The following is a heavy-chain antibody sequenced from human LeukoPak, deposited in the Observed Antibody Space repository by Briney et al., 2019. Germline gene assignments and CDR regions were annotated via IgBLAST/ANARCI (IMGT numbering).Heavy chain of an antibody. CDR1: GVTFSSYA. D-gene: IGHD4-11*01. J-gene: IGHJ4*02. CDR3: AKPDDYSNYFDY. V-gene: IGHV3-23*01. CDR2: ISGSGGST. Sequence: PGGSLRLSCAASGVTFSSYAMSWVRQAPGKGLEWGSAISGSGGSTYYADSVKCRFTISRDNSKNTLYLQMNSLRAEDTAVYYCAKPDDYSNYFDYWGQGTLVTVSS.